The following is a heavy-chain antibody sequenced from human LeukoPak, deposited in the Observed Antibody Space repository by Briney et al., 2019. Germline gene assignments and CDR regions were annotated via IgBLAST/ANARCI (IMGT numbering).Heavy chain of an antibody. CDR1: GGSFSGYY. V-gene: IGHV4-34*01. CDR2: INHSGST. CDR3: AREVAWKGYCSGGSCYPIRSLSYYYYYMDV. J-gene: IGHJ6*03. D-gene: IGHD2-15*01. Sequence: SETLSLTCAVYGGSFSGYYWSWIRQPPGKGLEWIGEINHSGSTNYNPSLKSRVTISVDTSKNQFSLKLSSVTAADTAVYYCAREVAWKGYCSGGSCYPIRSLSYYYYYMDVWGKGTTVTVSS.